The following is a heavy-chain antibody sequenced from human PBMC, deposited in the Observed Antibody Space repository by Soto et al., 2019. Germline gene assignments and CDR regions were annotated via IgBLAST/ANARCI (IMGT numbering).Heavy chain of an antibody. CDR2: IWYDGSNK. CDR1: GFTFSSYG. D-gene: IGHD3-10*01. J-gene: IGHJ4*02. Sequence: QVQLVESGGGVVQPGRSLRLSCAASGFTFSSYGMHWVRQAPGKGLEWVAVIWYDGSNKYYADSVKGRFTISRDNSKNTLYLQMNSRRAEDTAVYYCARDPGAGGSGSFDYWGQGTLVTVSS. V-gene: IGHV3-33*01. CDR3: ARDPGAGGSGSFDY.